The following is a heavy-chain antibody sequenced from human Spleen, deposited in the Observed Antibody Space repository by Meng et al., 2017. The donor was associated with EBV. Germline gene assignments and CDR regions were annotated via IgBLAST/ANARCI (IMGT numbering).Heavy chain of an antibody. V-gene: IGHV4-34*01. CDR1: GGSFSGYY. Sequence: QLLEWGARRLKPSATLSVTCAVYGGSFSGYYWSCIHQPPGKGLQSIGDINHHGSPNCNTALKSRVTISVDTSQNQFSLKLSSVTAADTAVYYCARFSEWLPTYWGQGTLVTVS. CDR3: ARFSEWLPTY. CDR2: INHHGSP. D-gene: IGHD3-3*01. J-gene: IGHJ4*02.